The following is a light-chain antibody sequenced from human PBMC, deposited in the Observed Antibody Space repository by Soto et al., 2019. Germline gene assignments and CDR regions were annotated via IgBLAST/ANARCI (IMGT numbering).Light chain of an antibody. J-gene: IGLJ3*02. V-gene: IGLV1-40*01. Sequence: QSVLTQPPSVSGAPGQRVTISCSGSSSNIGAPYDVHWYQQLPGAAPKLLIYGNNNRPSAVPDRFSGSKSGTSASLAIAGLQAEDEADYYCQSYDSSLRGSVFGGGTKVTVL. CDR2: GNN. CDR1: SSNIGAPYD. CDR3: QSYDSSLRGSV.